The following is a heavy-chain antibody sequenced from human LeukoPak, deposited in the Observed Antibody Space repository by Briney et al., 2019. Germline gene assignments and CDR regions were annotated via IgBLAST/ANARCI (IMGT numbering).Heavy chain of an antibody. CDR3: AREWFGDL. D-gene: IGHD3-10*01. V-gene: IGHV3-21*06. CDR2: IGSSGYI. Sequence: PGGSLRLSCAASGFSSSSYTVNWVRQAPGKGLESVSSIGSSGYIYYADSVKGRFTISRDNAKNSLYLQMNSLRAEDTAFYYCAREWFGDLWGQGTLVTVSS. J-gene: IGHJ4*02. CDR1: GFSSSSYT.